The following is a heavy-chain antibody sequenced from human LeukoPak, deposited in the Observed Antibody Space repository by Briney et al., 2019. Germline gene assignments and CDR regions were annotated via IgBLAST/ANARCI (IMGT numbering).Heavy chain of an antibody. D-gene: IGHD3-22*01. CDR3: VDPYSYDSSGYYVP. J-gene: IGHJ5*02. CDR1: GYTFTGYY. Sequence: ASVKVSCKASGYTFTGYYMHWVRQAPGQGLEWMGWINPNSGGTNYAQKFQGRVTMTEDTSTDTAYMELSSLRSEDTAVYYCVDPYSYDSSGYYVPWGQGTLVTVSS. CDR2: INPNSGGT. V-gene: IGHV1-2*02.